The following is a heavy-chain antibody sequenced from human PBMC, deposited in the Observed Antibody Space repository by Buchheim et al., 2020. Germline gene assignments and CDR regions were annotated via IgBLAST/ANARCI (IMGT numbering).Heavy chain of an antibody. D-gene: IGHD6-13*01. CDR2: IRYDGTNK. CDR1: GFTFSSYG. Sequence: QVQLVESGGGVVQPGGSLRLSCAVSGFTFSSYGMHWVRQAPGKGLEWVAFIRYDGTNKYYADSVKGRFTISRDNSKKTLYLQMNSLRAGDTAVYYCAKTYRTVWYLDYWGQGTL. J-gene: IGHJ4*02. V-gene: IGHV3-30*02. CDR3: AKTYRTVWYLDY.